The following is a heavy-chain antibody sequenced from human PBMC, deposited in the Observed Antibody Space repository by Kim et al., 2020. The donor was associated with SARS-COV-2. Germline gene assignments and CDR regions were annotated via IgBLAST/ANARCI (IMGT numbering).Heavy chain of an antibody. V-gene: IGHV3-23*01. CDR2: ISGSGGST. CDR1: GFTFSSYA. Sequence: GGSLRLSCAASGFTFSSYAMSWVRQAPGKGLEWVSAISGSGGSTYYADSVKGRFTISRDNSKNTLYLQMNSLRAEDTAVYYCAKDRELDDSSGYYDGPDAFDIWGQGTMVTVSS. D-gene: IGHD3-22*01. CDR3: AKDRELDDSSGYYDGPDAFDI. J-gene: IGHJ3*02.